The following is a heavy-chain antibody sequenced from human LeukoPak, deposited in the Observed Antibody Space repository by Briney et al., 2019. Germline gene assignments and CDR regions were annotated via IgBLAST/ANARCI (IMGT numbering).Heavy chain of an antibody. CDR1: GFTFSSYW. V-gene: IGHV3-7*01. Sequence: GGSLRLSCAASGFTFSSYWMSWVRQAPGKGLEWVANIKQDGSEKYYMDSLKDRFTISRDNAKNSLYLQMNSLRVEDTAVYYCARLTYDILTGWVWFDPWGQGTLVTVSS. D-gene: IGHD3-9*01. CDR3: ARLTYDILTGWVWFDP. CDR2: IKQDGSEK. J-gene: IGHJ5*02.